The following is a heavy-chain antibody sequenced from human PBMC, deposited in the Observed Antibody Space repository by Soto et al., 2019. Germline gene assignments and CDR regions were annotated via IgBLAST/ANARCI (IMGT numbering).Heavy chain of an antibody. D-gene: IGHD3-10*01. J-gene: IGHJ4*02. CDR1: GFTFSNYI. Sequence: QVQLVESGGGVVQPGRSLRLSCAASGFTFSNYIMHWVRQAPGKGLEWVAIIVRDGHNKYYADSVKGRFTISRDNSRNTLYLQMNSLRTEAAGIYYCARDDAGGGYWDLGYWGQGTLVTVSS. V-gene: IGHV3-30-3*01. CDR3: ARDDAGGGYWDLGY. CDR2: IVRDGHNK.